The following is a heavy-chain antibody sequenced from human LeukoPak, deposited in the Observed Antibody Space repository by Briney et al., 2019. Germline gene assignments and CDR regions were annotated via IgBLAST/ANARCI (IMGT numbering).Heavy chain of an antibody. CDR1: GFTFSIYA. CDR2: INHSGST. D-gene: IGHD6-13*01. V-gene: IGHV4-34*01. J-gene: IGHJ5*02. CDR3: ARLYIGGYSRSTNYNWFDP. Sequence: GSLRLSCAASGFTFSIYAMSWVRQAPGKGLEWIGEINHSGSTNYNPSIKSRVTISVDTSKNQFSLNLTSVTAADTAVYYCARLYIGGYSRSTNYNWFDPWGQGTLVTVSS.